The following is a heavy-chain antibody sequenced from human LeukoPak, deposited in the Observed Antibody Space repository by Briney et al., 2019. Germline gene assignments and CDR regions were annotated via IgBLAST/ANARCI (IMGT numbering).Heavy chain of an antibody. J-gene: IGHJ4*02. V-gene: IGHV3-30*03. Sequence: PGGSLRLSCAASGFTFSSYSMNWVRQAPGKGLEWVAVISYDGSNKYYADSVKGRFTISRDNSKNTLYLQMNSLRAEDTAVYYCARDQVGRMVGERYWGQGTLVTVSS. CDR1: GFTFSSYS. D-gene: IGHD1-26*01. CDR2: ISYDGSNK. CDR3: ARDQVGRMVGERY.